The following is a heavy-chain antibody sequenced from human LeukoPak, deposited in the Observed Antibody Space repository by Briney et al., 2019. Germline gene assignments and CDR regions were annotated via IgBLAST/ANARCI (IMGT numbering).Heavy chain of an antibody. D-gene: IGHD3-22*01. CDR1: GGSISSYY. CDR2: IYTSGST. CDR3: ARNFYASSGYYLDDFYFDF. V-gene: IGHV4-4*09. Sequence: PSETLSLTCTVSGGSISSYYWSWIRQPPGKGLEWIGYIYTSGSTNYNPSLKSRVTISVDTSKNQFSLKLSSVTAADTALYYCARNFYASSGYYLDDFYFDFWGQGTLVTVSS. J-gene: IGHJ4*02.